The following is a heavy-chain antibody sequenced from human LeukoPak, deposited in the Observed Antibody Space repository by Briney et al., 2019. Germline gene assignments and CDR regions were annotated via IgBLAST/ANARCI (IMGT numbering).Heavy chain of an antibody. Sequence: ASVTVSCTASGYTFTSYYMHWVRQAPGQGLEWMGIINPSGGSTSYAQKFQGRVTMTSDMSTSTVYMELSSLRSEDTAVYYCARTYYYDSSGYSDDYWGQGTLVTVSS. D-gene: IGHD3-22*01. CDR1: GYTFTSYY. J-gene: IGHJ4*02. CDR3: ARTYYYDSSGYSDDY. V-gene: IGHV1-46*01. CDR2: INPSGGST.